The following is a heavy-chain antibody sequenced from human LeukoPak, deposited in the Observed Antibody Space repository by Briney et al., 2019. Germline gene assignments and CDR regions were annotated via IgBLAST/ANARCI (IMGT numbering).Heavy chain of an antibody. Sequence: SETLSLTCTVSGGSISSYYWSWIRQPPGKGLEWIGYIYYSGSTNYNPSLKSRVTISVDTSKNQFSLRLSSVTAADTAVYYCARDTPGGFQHWGQGTLVTVSS. D-gene: IGHD2-15*01. CDR1: GGSISSYY. CDR3: ARDTPGGFQH. V-gene: IGHV4-59*01. CDR2: IYYSGST. J-gene: IGHJ1*01.